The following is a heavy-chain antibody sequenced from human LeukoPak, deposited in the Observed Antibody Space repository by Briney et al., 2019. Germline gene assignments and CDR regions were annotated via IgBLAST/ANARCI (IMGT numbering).Heavy chain of an antibody. CDR2: IIPILGIA. CDR1: GGTFSSYA. J-gene: IGHJ4*02. CDR3: AREQGVAARYFDY. V-gene: IGHV1-69*04. D-gene: IGHD6-6*01. Sequence: ASVKVSCKASGGTFSSYAISWVRQAPGQGLEWMGRIIPILGIANYAQKFQGRVTITADKSTSTAYMELSSLRSEDTAVYHCAREQGVAARYFDYWGQGTLVTVSS.